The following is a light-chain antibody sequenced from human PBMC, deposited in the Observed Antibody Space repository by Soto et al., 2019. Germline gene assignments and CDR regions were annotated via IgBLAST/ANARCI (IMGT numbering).Light chain of an antibody. CDR2: LGS. V-gene: IGKV2-28*01. CDR1: RNLLHSNGYYY. J-gene: IGKJ4*01. Sequence: EIVLTQSPLSLPVTPGEPASISCRSSRNLLHSNGYYYLDWYLQKPGQSPQHLIYLGSNRASRVPDRFSGSGSGTDFTLTISRVEAEDVGVYFCAQGLATPFTFGGGTKVEIK. CDR3: AQGLATPFT.